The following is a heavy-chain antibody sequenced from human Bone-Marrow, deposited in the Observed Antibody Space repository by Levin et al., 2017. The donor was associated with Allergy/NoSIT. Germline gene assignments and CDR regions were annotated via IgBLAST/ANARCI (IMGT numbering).Heavy chain of an antibody. Sequence: SGESLKISCAASGFSFSGSAMHWVRQASGKGLEWVGRIRSKANTYATEYAASVKGRFTISRDDSKNTAYLQMNSLKTEDTAVYYCTRQVYGDYEEDGFDIWGQGTMVTVSS. D-gene: IGHD4-17*01. V-gene: IGHV3-73*01. CDR3: TRQVYGDYEEDGFDI. CDR1: GFSFSGSA. J-gene: IGHJ3*02. CDR2: IRSKANTYAT.